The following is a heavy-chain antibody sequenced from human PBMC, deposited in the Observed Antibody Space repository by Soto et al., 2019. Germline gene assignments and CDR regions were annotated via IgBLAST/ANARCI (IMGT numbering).Heavy chain of an antibody. D-gene: IGHD2-21*02. Sequence: ASVKVSCKASGGTFSSYAISWVRQAPGQGLEWMGGIIPIFGTANYAQKFQGRVTITADKSTSTAYMELSSLRSEDTAVYYCARRVVVTGKYYYYGMDVWGQGTTVTVSS. V-gene: IGHV1-69*06. J-gene: IGHJ6*02. CDR1: GGTFSSYA. CDR3: ARRVVVTGKYYYYGMDV. CDR2: IIPIFGTA.